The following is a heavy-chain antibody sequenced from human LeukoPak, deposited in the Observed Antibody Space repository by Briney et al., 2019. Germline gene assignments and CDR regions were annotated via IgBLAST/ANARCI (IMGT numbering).Heavy chain of an antibody. CDR3: ARVSPGSSSGYFQH. CDR1: GYTFTGYY. CDR2: INPNSGGT. D-gene: IGHD6-6*01. V-gene: IGHV1-2*02. J-gene: IGHJ1*01. Sequence: GASVKVSCKASGYTFTGYYMHWVRQAPGQGLEWIVWINPNSGGTNYAQKFQSRVTMTRDTSISTAYMELSRLRSDDTAVYYCARVSPGSSSGYFQHWGQGTLVTVSS.